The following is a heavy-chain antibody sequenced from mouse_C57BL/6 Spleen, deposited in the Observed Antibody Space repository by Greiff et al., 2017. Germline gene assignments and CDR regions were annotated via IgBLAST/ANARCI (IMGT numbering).Heavy chain of an antibody. Sequence: VTLQESGAELARPGASVKMSCKASGYTFTSFTSLWVKKRTGQGLSWIGYFTPRSGYTKYNQKYKDKATLTADKSSSTAYMQLSSLTSEDSAVYYCARYRYGSPLDYWGQGTTLTVSS. CDR2: FTPRSGYT. D-gene: IGHD1-1*01. CDR1: GYTFTSFT. CDR3: ARYRYGSPLDY. J-gene: IGHJ2*01. V-gene: IGHV1-4*01.